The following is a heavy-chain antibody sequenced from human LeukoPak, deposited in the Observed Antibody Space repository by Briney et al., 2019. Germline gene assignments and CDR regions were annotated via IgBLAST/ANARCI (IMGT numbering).Heavy chain of an antibody. Sequence: GASVKVSCKASGYTFTGYYMHWVRQAPGRGLEWMGWINPNSGGTNYAQKFQGRVTMTRDTSISTAYMELSRLRSDDTAVYYCARVRGGGSTLAPWGQGTLVTVSS. J-gene: IGHJ4*02. V-gene: IGHV1-2*02. D-gene: IGHD6-13*01. CDR2: INPNSGGT. CDR1: GYTFTGYY. CDR3: ARVRGGGSTLAP.